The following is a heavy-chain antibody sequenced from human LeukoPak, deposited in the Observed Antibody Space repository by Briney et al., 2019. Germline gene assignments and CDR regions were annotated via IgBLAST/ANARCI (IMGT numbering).Heavy chain of an antibody. D-gene: IGHD2-2*01. CDR2: SGSGGDT. Sequence: QPGGSLRLSCAASGFTFSSYAMNWVRQAPGKGLKCVSISGSGGDTYYADSVKGRFTISRDNSKNTLYLQMNSLRAEDTAVYYCAKDGEDVCSSTSCKSRAYYYYYYMDVWGKGTTVTVSS. CDR3: AKDGEDVCSSTSCKSRAYYYYYYMDV. V-gene: IGHV3-23*01. CDR1: GFTFSSYA. J-gene: IGHJ6*03.